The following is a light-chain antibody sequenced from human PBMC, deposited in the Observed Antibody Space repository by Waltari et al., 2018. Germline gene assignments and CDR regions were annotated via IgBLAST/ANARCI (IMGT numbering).Light chain of an antibody. CDR2: TAS. V-gene: IGKV1-6*01. Sequence: AIQMTQSPSPLSASVVDRVTITCRASQGIRNDLGWYQQKPGKAPNLLIYTASTLQSGVPSRFSGSGSGTDFSLTISSLQPEDFATYYCLQDYDYPRTFGQGTKVEIK. CDR1: QGIRND. CDR3: LQDYDYPRT. J-gene: IGKJ1*01.